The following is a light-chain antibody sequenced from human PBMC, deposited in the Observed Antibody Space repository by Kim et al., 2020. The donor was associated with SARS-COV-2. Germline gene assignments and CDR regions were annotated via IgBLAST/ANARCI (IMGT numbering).Light chain of an antibody. V-gene: IGLV2-11*03. CDR2: DVS. CDR1: SSDVGGYNY. Sequence: PGPSVTMSCTGTSSDVGGYNYVSWYQQHPAKAPKRMIYDVSTRPSGVPDRFSGSRSGNTASLTISGLLAEDEADYYCCSYAGTYTVFGGGTKVTVL. J-gene: IGLJ3*02. CDR3: CSYAGTYTV.